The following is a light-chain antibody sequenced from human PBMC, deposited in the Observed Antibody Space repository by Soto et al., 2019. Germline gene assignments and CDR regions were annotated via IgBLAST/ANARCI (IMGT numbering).Light chain of an antibody. J-gene: IGKJ3*01. CDR1: QGISSY. Sequence: DIQLTQSPSFLSASVGDRVTITCRASQGISSYLAWYQQKPGKAPKLLIYAASTLQSGVPSRFSGSGSGTEFTLPISSLQPEDFATYYCQQVNSYPLTFGPGTKVDIK. CDR2: AAS. CDR3: QQVNSYPLT. V-gene: IGKV1-9*01.